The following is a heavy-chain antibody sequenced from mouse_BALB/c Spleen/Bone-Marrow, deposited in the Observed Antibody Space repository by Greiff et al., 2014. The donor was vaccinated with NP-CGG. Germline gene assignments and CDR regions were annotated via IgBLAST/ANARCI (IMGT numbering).Heavy chain of an antibody. J-gene: IGHJ4*01. CDR3: ARSNYVGYYAFDY. CDR2: ISSDSSTI. CDR1: GFTFSSFG. V-gene: IGHV5-17*02. D-gene: IGHD1-1*01. Sequence: EVMLVESGGGLVQPGASRKLSCAASGFTFSSFGIHWVRQAPEKGLEWVAYISSDSSTIYYAHTVKGRFTITRDKPTNTLFLQMTSIRSEDAAMYYCARSNYVGYYAFDYWGQGTSVTVSS.